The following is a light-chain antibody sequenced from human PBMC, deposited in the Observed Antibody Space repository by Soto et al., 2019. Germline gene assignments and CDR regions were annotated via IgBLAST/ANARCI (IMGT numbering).Light chain of an antibody. J-gene: IGLJ3*02. CDR2: RNN. Sequence: QSVLTQPPSASGTPGQRVTISCSGSSSNIGSNYVYWYRQLPGTAPNLLIYRNNQRPSGVPDRFSGSKSGTSASLAISGLRSEDEADYYCAAWDDSLSGLWVFGGGTQLTVL. CDR1: SSNIGSNY. CDR3: AAWDDSLSGLWV. V-gene: IGLV1-47*01.